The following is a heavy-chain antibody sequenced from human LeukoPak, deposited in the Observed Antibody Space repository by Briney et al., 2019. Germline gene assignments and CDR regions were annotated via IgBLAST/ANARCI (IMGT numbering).Heavy chain of an antibody. CDR3: AKDDAWLRFGE. J-gene: IGHJ4*02. CDR1: GFTVSTSA. V-gene: IGHV3-23*01. Sequence: PGGSLRLSCAASGFTVSTSAMSWVRQAPGKGLDWVSGISPSGDITYYADSVKGRFTISRDNSKNTLYLEVISLTAEDTAVYYCAKDDAWLRFGEWSQGTLVTVSS. D-gene: IGHD3-10*01. CDR2: ISPSGDIT.